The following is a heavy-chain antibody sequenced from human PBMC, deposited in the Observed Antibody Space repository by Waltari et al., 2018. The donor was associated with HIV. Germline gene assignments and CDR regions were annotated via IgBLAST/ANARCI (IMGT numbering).Heavy chain of an antibody. J-gene: IGHJ4*02. CDR3: TTGGED. D-gene: IGHD3-16*01. CDR2: SKSKTDGGTT. CDR1: GFTCSKAG. Sequence: EVQLVESGGGLVKPGGSLGLSCAAYGFTCSKAGMSWVRQAPGKGLEWVGRSKSKTDGGTTDYAAPVKGRFTISRDDSKNTLYLQMNSLKTEDTAVYYCTTGGEDWGQGTLVTVSS. V-gene: IGHV3-15*01.